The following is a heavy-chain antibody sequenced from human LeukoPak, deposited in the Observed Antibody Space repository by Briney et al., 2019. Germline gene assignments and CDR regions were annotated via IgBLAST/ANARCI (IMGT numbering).Heavy chain of an antibody. Sequence: ASVKVSCKASGYTFTSYGISWVRQAPGQGLEWMGWISAYNGNTNYAQELQGRVTMTTDTSTSTAYMELRSLRSDDTAVYYCARWGETDYDYVWGSYRPVAPPWFDPWGQGTLVTVSS. V-gene: IGHV1-18*01. D-gene: IGHD3-16*02. CDR3: ARWGETDYDYVWGSYRPVAPPWFDP. J-gene: IGHJ5*02. CDR1: GYTFTSYG. CDR2: ISAYNGNT.